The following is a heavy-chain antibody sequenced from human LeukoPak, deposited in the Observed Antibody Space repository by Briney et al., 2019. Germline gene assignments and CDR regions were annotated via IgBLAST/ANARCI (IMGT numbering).Heavy chain of an antibody. CDR2: ISYDGSNK. CDR3: ARDRATYYYYYGMDV. Sequence: PGGSLRLSCAASGFTFSSYAMHWVRQAPGKGLEWVAVISYDGSNKYYADSVKGRFTISRDNSRSTLYLQMNSLRAEDTAMYYCARDRATYYYYYGMDVWGQGTTVTVSS. V-gene: IGHV3-30-3*01. J-gene: IGHJ6*02. CDR1: GFTFSSYA.